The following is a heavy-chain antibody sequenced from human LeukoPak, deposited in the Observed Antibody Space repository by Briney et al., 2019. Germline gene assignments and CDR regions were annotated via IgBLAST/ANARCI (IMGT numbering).Heavy chain of an antibody. Sequence: PSETLSLTCTVSGGSISSGGYYWSWIRQHPGKGLEWIGYIYYSGSTYYNPSLKSRVTISVDTSKNQFSLKLSFVTAADTAVYYCARGVMAGYIPHPVDYWGQGTLVTVSS. CDR3: ARGVMAGYIPHPVDY. CDR1: GGSISSGGYY. D-gene: IGHD5-24*01. J-gene: IGHJ4*02. V-gene: IGHV4-31*03. CDR2: IYYSGST.